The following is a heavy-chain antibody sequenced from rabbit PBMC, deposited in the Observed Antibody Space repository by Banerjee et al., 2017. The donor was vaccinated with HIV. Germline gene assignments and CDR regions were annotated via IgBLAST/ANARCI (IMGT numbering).Heavy chain of an antibody. V-gene: IGHV1S40*01. D-gene: IGHD4-2*01. CDR2: IGAGSSGST. J-gene: IGHJ4*01. CDR1: GIDFSLYF. Sequence: QSLEESGGGLVQPGGSLKLSCKASGIDFSLYFMCWVRQAPGKGLEWIGCIGAGSSGSTYYASWAKGRFTISKASSTTVTLQMTSLTAADTATYFCARGSAGGGDGLDLWGQGTLVTVS. CDR3: ARGSAGGGDGLDL.